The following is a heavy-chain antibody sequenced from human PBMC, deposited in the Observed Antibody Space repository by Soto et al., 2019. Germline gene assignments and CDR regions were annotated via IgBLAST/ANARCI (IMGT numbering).Heavy chain of an antibody. D-gene: IGHD1-1*01. Sequence: EMQLLESGGSLVQPGWSLRLSCVVSGFSFSTYGVTWVRQAPGKGLEWVCGVSGGSGVTHYTDSVKGRFTISGDDSKNTVYLQMHSLRGEDTAVYYCTRWNGYGDLWGQGTLVTVSS. J-gene: IGHJ5*02. V-gene: IGHV3-23*01. CDR3: TRWNGYGDL. CDR2: VSGGSGVT. CDR1: GFSFSTYG.